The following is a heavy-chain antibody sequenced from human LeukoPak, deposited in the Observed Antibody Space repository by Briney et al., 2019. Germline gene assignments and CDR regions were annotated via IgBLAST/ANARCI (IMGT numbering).Heavy chain of an antibody. CDR1: GGSISGYY. CDR2: IYYSGST. CDR3: ARHDDILTGLGY. Sequence: SETPSLTCTVSGGSISGYYWSWIRQPPGKGLEWIGYIYYSGSTNYTPSLRSRVTISVDTSKNHFSLRLTSVTAADTAVYFCARHDDILTGLGYWGQGTLVTVSS. V-gene: IGHV4-59*08. J-gene: IGHJ4*02. D-gene: IGHD3-9*01.